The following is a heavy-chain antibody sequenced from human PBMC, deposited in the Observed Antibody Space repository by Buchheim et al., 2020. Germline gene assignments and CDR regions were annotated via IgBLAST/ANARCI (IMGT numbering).Heavy chain of an antibody. J-gene: IGHJ6*02. CDR3: ARDPYSSGYPIGMDV. Sequence: QVQLQESGPGLVKPSETLSLTCTVSGGSVSSGSYYWSWIRQPPGKGLEWIGYIYYSGSTNYNPSLKSRVTISVDTSKNQFSLKLSSVTAADTAVYYCARDPYSSGYPIGMDVWGQGTT. V-gene: IGHV4-61*01. CDR2: IYYSGST. CDR1: GGSVSSGSYY. D-gene: IGHD3-22*01.